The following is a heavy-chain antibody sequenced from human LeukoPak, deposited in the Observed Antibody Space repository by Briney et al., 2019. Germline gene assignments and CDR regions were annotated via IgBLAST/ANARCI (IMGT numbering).Heavy chain of an antibody. D-gene: IGHD2-2*01. V-gene: IGHV4-4*02. Sequence: SETLSLTCDVSGGSISSSNWWAWVRQPPGKGLEWIGEIYHSGSTNYNPSLKSRVTISVDTSKNQFSLKLSSVTAADTAVYYCARDAERCSSTSCYRDYYYYYMDVWGKGTTVTVSS. CDR3: ARDAERCSSTSCYRDYYYYYMDV. CDR1: GGSISSSNW. CDR2: IYHSGST. J-gene: IGHJ6*03.